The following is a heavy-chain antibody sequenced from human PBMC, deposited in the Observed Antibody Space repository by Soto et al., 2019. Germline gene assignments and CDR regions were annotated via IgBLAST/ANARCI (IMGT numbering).Heavy chain of an antibody. CDR3: ARAGGYDGEYYYYYYYMDV. D-gene: IGHD5-12*01. Sequence: SGGSLRLSCAASGFTFSSYSMNWVRQAPGKGLEWVSYISSSSSTIYYADSVKGRFTISRDNAKNSLYLQMNSLRAEDTAVYYCARAGGYDGEYYYYYYYMDVWGKGTTLTVSS. CDR2: ISSSSSTI. J-gene: IGHJ6*03. V-gene: IGHV3-48*01. CDR1: GFTFSSYS.